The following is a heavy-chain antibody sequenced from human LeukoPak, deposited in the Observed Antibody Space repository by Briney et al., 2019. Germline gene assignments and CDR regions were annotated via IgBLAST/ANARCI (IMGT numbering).Heavy chain of an antibody. CDR1: GFTFSSYA. Sequence: GGSLRLSCAASGFTFSSYAMSRVRQAPGKGLDWVSAYSGSGGSTYYADSVKGRFTISRDNSKNTLYLQMNSLRAEDTAVYYCARVYSSSWYSMGRVGNWFDPWGQGTLVTVSS. V-gene: IGHV3-23*01. CDR3: ARVYSSSWYSMGRVGNWFDP. D-gene: IGHD6-13*01. J-gene: IGHJ5*02. CDR2: YSGSGGST.